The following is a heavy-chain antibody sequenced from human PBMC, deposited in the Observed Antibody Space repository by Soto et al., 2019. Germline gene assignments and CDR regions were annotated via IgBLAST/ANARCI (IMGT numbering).Heavy chain of an antibody. CDR3: AREGLVRGSSP. D-gene: IGHD3-10*01. CDR1: GGTFSSYT. Sequence: ASVKVSCKASGGTFSSYTISWVRQAPGQGLEWMGRIIPILGIANYAQKFQGRVTITADKSTSTAYMELSSLRSEDTAVYYCAREGLVRGSSPWGQGTLVTVSS. CDR2: IIPILGIA. J-gene: IGHJ5*02. V-gene: IGHV1-69*04.